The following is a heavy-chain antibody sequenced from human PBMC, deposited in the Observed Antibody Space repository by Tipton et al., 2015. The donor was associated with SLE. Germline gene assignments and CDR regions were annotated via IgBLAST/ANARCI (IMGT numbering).Heavy chain of an antibody. J-gene: IGHJ6*03. V-gene: IGHV4-34*01. CDR3: ARRRDSNYPYYFYYMDV. Sequence: TLSLTCAVYGGSFSGYYWSWTRQSPGKGLEWIGDINHSGSTNYSPSLKSRVTISVDTSKKQFSLRLSSVTAADTAVYYCARRRDSNYPYYFYYMDVWGKGTTVTVSS. CDR2: INHSGST. CDR1: GGSFSGYY. D-gene: IGHD4-11*01.